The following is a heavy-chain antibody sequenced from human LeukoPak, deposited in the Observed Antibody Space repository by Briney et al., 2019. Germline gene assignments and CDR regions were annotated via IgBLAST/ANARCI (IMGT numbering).Heavy chain of an antibody. V-gene: IGHV4-4*02. CDR2: IYHSGST. CDR1: GVSISSSNW. J-gene: IGHJ6*03. D-gene: IGHD2-15*01. Sequence: PSGTLSLTCAVSGVSISSSNWWSWVRQPPGKGLEWIGEIYHSGSTNYNPSLKSRVTISVDKSKKQFSLRLSSVTAADTAVYYCAREHCSGGSCYSIYYYYYMDVWGKGTTVTVSS. CDR3: AREHCSGGSCYSIYYYYYMDV.